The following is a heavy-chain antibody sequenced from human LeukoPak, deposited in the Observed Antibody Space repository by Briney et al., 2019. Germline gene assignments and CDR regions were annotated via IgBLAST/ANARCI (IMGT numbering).Heavy chain of an antibody. CDR3: ARDRTWYYYDSSGYYW. CDR2: IIPIFGTA. Sequence: SVKVSCKASGGTFISYAISWVRQAPGQGLEWMGGIIPIFGTANYAQKFQGRVTITADESTSTAYMELSSLRSEDTAVYYCARDRTWYYYDSSGYYWWGQGTLVTVSS. D-gene: IGHD3-22*01. J-gene: IGHJ4*02. CDR1: GGTFISYA. V-gene: IGHV1-69*13.